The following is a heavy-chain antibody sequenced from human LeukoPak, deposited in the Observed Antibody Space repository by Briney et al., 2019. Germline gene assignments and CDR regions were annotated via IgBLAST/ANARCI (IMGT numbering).Heavy chain of an antibody. Sequence: GGSLRLSCAASGFTFSSYAMSWVRQAPGKGLEWVSAISGSGGSTYYADSVKGRFTISRDNSKNTLYLQMNSLRAEDTAVYYCAKQYYYDSSGYWRYDAFDIWGQGTMVTVSS. D-gene: IGHD3-22*01. CDR1: GFTFSSYA. CDR3: AKQYYYDSSGYWRYDAFDI. V-gene: IGHV3-23*01. J-gene: IGHJ3*02. CDR2: ISGSGGST.